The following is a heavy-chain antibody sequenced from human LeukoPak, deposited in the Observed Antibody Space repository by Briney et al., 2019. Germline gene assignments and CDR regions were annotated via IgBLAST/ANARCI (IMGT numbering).Heavy chain of an antibody. CDR1: GGSISSYY. V-gene: IGHV4-59*01. J-gene: IGHJ4*02. CDR2: IYYSGST. CDR3: ARVLTRGYYFDY. Sequence: SETLSLTCTVSGGSISSYYWSWIRQPPGKGLEWIGYIYYSGSTNYNPSLKSRVTISVDTSKNQFSLKLSSVTAADTAVHYCARVLTRGYYFDYWGQGTLVTVSS.